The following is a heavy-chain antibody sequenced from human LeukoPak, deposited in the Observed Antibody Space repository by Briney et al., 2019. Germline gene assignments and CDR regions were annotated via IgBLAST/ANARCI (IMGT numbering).Heavy chain of an antibody. CDR1: GYTFTGYY. Sequence: GASVKVSCKASGYTFTGYYMHWVRQAPGQGLEWMGGIIPIFGTANYAQKFQGRVTITADKSTSTAYMELSSLRSEDTAVYYCADSAKIGYCSSTSCYGAFDIWGQGTMVTVSS. CDR2: IIPIFGTA. D-gene: IGHD2-2*01. V-gene: IGHV1-69*06. CDR3: ADSAKIGYCSSTSCYGAFDI. J-gene: IGHJ3*02.